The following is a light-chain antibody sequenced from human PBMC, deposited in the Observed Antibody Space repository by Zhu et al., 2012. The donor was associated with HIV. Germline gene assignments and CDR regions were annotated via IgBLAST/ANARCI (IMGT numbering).Light chain of an antibody. CDR1: RSVRTF. V-gene: IGKV3-11*01. Sequence: IVLTQSPVTLSLSPGERATVSCRASRSVRTFLAWYQQKPGQAPRLLIYDTSKRAAGIPARFSGSGSETDFTLTISSLEPEDFALYYCQQRSNWPLTFGGGTKVEIK. CDR3: QQRSNWPLT. J-gene: IGKJ4*01. CDR2: DTS.